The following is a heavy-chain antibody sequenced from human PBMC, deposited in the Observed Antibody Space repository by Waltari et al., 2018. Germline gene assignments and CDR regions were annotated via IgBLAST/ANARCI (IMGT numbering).Heavy chain of an antibody. CDR1: GFTFSSYS. J-gene: IGHJ3*02. CDR2: ISSSSSYI. V-gene: IGHV3-21*01. D-gene: IGHD4-17*01. Sequence: EVQLVESGGGLVKPGGSLRLSCAASGFTFSSYSMHWVRQAPGKGLEWVSSISSSSSYIYYADSVKGRFTISRDNAKNSLYLQMNSLRAEDTAVYYCAGDYGDRDAFDIWGQGTMVTVSS. CDR3: AGDYGDRDAFDI.